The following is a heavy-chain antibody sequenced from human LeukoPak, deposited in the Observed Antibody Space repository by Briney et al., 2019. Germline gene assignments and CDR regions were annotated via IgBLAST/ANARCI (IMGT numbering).Heavy chain of an antibody. V-gene: IGHV3-53*01. CDR2: IYSGGST. D-gene: IGHD3-22*01. Sequence: GGSLRLSCAASGFTVSGNYMSWVRQAPGKGLEWVSVIYSGGSTYYADSVKGRFTISRDNSKNTLYLQMSSLRAEDTAVYFCARYFYDSSGYPYYFDYWGQGTLVTVSS. CDR1: GFTVSGNY. CDR3: ARYFYDSSGYPYYFDY. J-gene: IGHJ4*02.